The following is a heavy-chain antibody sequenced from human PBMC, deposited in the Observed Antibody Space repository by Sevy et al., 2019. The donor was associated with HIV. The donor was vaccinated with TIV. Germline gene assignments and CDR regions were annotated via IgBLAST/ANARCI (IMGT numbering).Heavy chain of an antibody. Sequence: GGSLRLSCAASGFTFSNYTVTWVRQAPGKGLEWVSGISKSGGSTYYAGSVTGRFTISRDNSKNTLYLQMNIVRADDTATYYCARDIISLAKDSWGQGTLVTVSS. V-gene: IGHV3-23*01. CDR2: ISKSGGST. D-gene: IGHD1-20*01. CDR1: GFTFSNYT. J-gene: IGHJ4*02. CDR3: ARDIISLAKDS.